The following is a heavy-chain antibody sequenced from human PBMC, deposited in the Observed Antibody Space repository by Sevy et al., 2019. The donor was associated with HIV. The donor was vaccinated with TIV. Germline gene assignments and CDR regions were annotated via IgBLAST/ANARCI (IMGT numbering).Heavy chain of an antibody. CDR2: IDHTGTT. J-gene: IGHJ4*02. Sequence: SETLSLTCAVSGGSISSGGYSWTWIRQPPGKGLEWLGYIDHTGTTHYNPSITSRVTISLDGSKNQFSLKLNSVTAADTAVYYCARIALSGYNFDSWGQGTLVSVSS. CDR3: ARIALSGYNFDS. D-gene: IGHD3-22*01. CDR1: GGSISSGGYS. V-gene: IGHV4-30-2*01.